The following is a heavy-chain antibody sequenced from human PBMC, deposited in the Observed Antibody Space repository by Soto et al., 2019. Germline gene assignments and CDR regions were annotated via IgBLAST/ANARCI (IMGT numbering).Heavy chain of an antibody. D-gene: IGHD6-19*01. CDR1: GFTFINYA. Sequence: LRLSCAASGFTFINYAIAWVRQAPGEGLEWVSGISDRGGSTYYADSMTGRFTISRDNSKNTLYLQMNSLRAEDTAVYYCAKSTLTSGWHGMDVWGQGTTVTVSS. J-gene: IGHJ6*02. CDR2: ISDRGGST. V-gene: IGHV3-23*01. CDR3: AKSTLTSGWHGMDV.